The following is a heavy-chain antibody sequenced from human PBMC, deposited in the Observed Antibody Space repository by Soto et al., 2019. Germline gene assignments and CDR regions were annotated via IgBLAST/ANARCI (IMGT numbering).Heavy chain of an antibody. J-gene: IGHJ4*02. CDR1: GFTFSSYW. D-gene: IGHD5-12*01. Sequence: GGSLRLSCAASGFTFSSYWMSWVRQAPGQRLEWVANIKQGGSEKYYVDSVKGRFTISRDNAKNSLYLQMNSLRAEDTAVYYCARELYSGYGSLDYWGQGTLVTVSS. V-gene: IGHV3-7*01. CDR2: IKQGGSEK. CDR3: ARELYSGYGSLDY.